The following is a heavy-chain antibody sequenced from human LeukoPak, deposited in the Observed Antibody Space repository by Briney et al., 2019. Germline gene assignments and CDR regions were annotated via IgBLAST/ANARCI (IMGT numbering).Heavy chain of an antibody. Sequence: GGSLRLSCAASGFTVGASDMYWVRQAPGKGLEWVAVITRDGNDKYYVDSVRGRFTISRDNSKSTVFLQMDSLRPEDTAVYYCAKIGPVSGTVDYWGQGTLVTVSS. CDR3: AKIGPVSGTVDY. D-gene: IGHD1-26*01. J-gene: IGHJ4*02. CDR2: ITRDGNDK. V-gene: IGHV3-30*18. CDR1: GFTVGASD.